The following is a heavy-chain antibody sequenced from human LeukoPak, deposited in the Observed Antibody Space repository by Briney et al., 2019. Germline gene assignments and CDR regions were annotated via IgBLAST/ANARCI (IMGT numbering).Heavy chain of an antibody. J-gene: IGHJ4*02. CDR2: IRYDGSNK. Sequence: GGSLRLYCAASGFTFSSYGMHWVRQAPGKVLEGVAFIRYDGSNKYYADSVKGRFTISRDNSKNTLYLQMDSLRAEDTAVYYCAARGYCSSTSCYTIGYWGQGTLVTVSS. CDR1: GFTFSSYG. D-gene: IGHD2-2*02. CDR3: AARGYCSSTSCYTIGY. V-gene: IGHV3-30*02.